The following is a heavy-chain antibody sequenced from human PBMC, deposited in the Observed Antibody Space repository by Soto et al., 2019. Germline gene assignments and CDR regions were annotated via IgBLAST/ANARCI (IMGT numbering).Heavy chain of an antibody. CDR2: IYYSGST. CDR1: GGSISSGGYY. J-gene: IGHJ5*02. CDR3: ARVRYCSGGSCYPRFDP. D-gene: IGHD2-15*01. V-gene: IGHV4-31*03. Sequence: QVQLQESGPGLVKPSQTLSLTCTVSGGSISSGGYYWSWIRQHPGKGLEWIGYIYYSGSTYYNPSINSRVTISVDTSKNQFALQLSSVTAADTAVYYCARVRYCSGGSCYPRFDPWGQGTLVTVSS.